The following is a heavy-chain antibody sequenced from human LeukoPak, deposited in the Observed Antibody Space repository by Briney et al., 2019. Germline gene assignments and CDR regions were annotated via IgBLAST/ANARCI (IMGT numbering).Heavy chain of an antibody. Sequence: SVTLSLTCAVYGGSFSGYYWSWIRQPPGKGLEWIGEINHSGSTNYNPSLKSRVTISVDTSKNQFSLKLSSVTAADTAVYYCARHTVSADGDYVEESSLDAFDIWGQGTMVTVSS. CDR2: INHSGST. V-gene: IGHV4-34*01. J-gene: IGHJ3*02. CDR3: ARHTVSADGDYVEESSLDAFDI. D-gene: IGHD4-17*01. CDR1: GGSFSGYY.